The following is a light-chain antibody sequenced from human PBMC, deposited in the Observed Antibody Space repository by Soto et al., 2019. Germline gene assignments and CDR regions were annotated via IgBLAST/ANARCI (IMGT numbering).Light chain of an antibody. CDR2: DAS. CDR1: QDINTY. V-gene: IGKV3-11*01. CDR3: QHRYNWPLT. J-gene: IGKJ4*01. Sequence: EVVLTQSPATLSLSPGEKATLSCRASQDINTYLGWYQQKPGQPPRLLIYDASNRARGIPARFSGSGSRTDFTLTINSLAPEDFAIYYCQHRYNWPLTFGAGTKVEIK.